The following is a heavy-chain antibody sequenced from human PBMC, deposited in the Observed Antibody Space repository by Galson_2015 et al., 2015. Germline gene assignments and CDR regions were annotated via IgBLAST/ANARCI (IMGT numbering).Heavy chain of an antibody. CDR3: ARGAPHDYAYH. D-gene: IGHD4-17*01. CDR1: GFTFSSHG. CDR2: IWYDGTNK. J-gene: IGHJ5*02. V-gene: IGHV3-33*01. Sequence: SLRLSCAASGFTFSSHGIHWVRQAPGKGLEWLAIIWYDGTNKYYGDSVKGRFTISRDNSKNTVHLQMNSLRAEDTAVYFCARGAPHDYAYHWGQGTLVTVSP.